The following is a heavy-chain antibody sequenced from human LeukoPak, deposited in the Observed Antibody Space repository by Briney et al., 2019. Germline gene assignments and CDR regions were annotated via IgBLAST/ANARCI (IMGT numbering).Heavy chain of an antibody. V-gene: IGHV3-74*01. Sequence: GGSLRLSCAASGFTFSNYWMHWVRQAPGKGLVWVSRINSDGSSTNYADSVKGRFTISRDNAKNMLYLQMNSLRAEDTAVYYCTRVRYCDYWGQGTLVTVPS. J-gene: IGHJ4*02. CDR3: TRVRYCDY. D-gene: IGHD1-14*01. CDR1: GFTFSNYW. CDR2: INSDGSST.